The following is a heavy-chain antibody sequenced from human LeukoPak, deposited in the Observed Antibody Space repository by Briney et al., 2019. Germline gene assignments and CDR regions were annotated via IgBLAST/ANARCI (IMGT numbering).Heavy chain of an antibody. CDR1: GGTFSSYA. D-gene: IGHD4-11*01. CDR3: ARNGDGVDYSNSYDAFDI. CDR2: IIPIFGTA. J-gene: IGHJ3*02. Sequence: SVKVSCKASGGTFSSYAISWVRQAPGQGLEWMGGIIPIFGTANYAQKFQGRVTIATDESTSTAYMELSSLRSEDTAVYYCARNGDGVDYSNSYDAFDIWGQGTMVTVSS. V-gene: IGHV1-69*05.